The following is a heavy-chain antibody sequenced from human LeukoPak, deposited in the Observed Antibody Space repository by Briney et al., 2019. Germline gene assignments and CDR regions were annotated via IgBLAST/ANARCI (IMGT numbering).Heavy chain of an antibody. CDR3: AKVGDRGLVLDAFDI. Sequence: ASVKVSCKASGYTFTSYGISWVRQAPGQGLEWMGWISAYNGNTNYAQKLQGRVTMTTDTSTSTVYMELSSLRSEDTAVYYCAKVGDRGLVLDAFDIWGQGTMVTVSS. V-gene: IGHV1-18*01. J-gene: IGHJ3*02. CDR1: GYTFTSYG. D-gene: IGHD6-13*01. CDR2: ISAYNGNT.